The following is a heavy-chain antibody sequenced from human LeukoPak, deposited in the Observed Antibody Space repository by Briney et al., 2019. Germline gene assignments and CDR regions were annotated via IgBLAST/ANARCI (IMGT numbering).Heavy chain of an antibody. Sequence: GGSLRLSCVASGFTFSSYGMHWVRQAPGKGLEWVAVISYDGSNKYYADSVKGRFTISRDNSKNTLYLQMNSLRAEDTAVYYCAKLVSYSYGPADYWGQGTLVTVSS. CDR2: ISYDGSNK. CDR3: AKLVSYSYGPADY. CDR1: GFTFSSYG. J-gene: IGHJ4*02. V-gene: IGHV3-30*18. D-gene: IGHD5-18*01.